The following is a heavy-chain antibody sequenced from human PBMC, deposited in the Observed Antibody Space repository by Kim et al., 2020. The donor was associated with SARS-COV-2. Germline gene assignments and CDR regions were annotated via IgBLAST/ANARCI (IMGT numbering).Heavy chain of an antibody. V-gene: IGHV1-46*03. CDR2: INPSVGST. CDR1: GYTFTSYY. Sequence: ASVKVSCKASGYTFTSYYMHWVRQAPGQGLEWMGIINPSVGSTSYAQKFQGRVTMTRDTSTSTVYMELSSLRSEDTAVYYCARDLTVTTQPYYYYYGMDVWGQGPTVPVPS. CDR3: ARDLTVTTQPYYYYYGMDV. D-gene: IGHD4-17*01. J-gene: IGHJ6*01.